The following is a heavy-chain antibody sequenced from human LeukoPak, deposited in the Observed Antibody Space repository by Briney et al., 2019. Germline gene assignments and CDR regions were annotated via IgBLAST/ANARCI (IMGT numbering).Heavy chain of an antibody. CDR1: GFTFSSYS. CDR2: ISSSSSCI. J-gene: IGHJ4*02. CDR3: ARLVAGPPGNFDY. D-gene: IGHD6-19*01. Sequence: PGGSLRLSXAASGFTFSSYSMNWVRQAPGKGLEWVSSISSSSSCIYYADSVKGRFTISRDNAKNSLYLQMNSLRAEDTAVYYCARLVAGPPGNFDYWGQGTLVTVSS. V-gene: IGHV3-21*01.